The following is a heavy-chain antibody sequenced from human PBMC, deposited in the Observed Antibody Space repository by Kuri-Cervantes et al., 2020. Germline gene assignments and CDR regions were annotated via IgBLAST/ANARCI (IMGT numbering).Heavy chain of an antibody. Sequence: ASVKVSCKASGYTFTSYGISWVRQAPGQGLEWMGWISAYNGNTNYAQKFQGRVTMTRNTSTSTAYMELSSLRSEDTAVYYCARNWGAVRYFDWYRVSPYYYYYGMDVWGQGTTVTVSS. CDR1: GYTFTSYG. CDR2: ISAYNGNT. J-gene: IGHJ6*02. D-gene: IGHD3-9*01. V-gene: IGHV1-18*01. CDR3: ARNWGAVRYFDWYRVSPYYYYYGMDV.